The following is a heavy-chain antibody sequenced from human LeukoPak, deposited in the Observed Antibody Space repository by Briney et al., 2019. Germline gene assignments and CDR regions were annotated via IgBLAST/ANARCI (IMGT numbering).Heavy chain of an antibody. CDR3: ATDFYDTT. CDR2: IRSKSDGGTI. J-gene: IGHJ5*02. V-gene: IGHV3-15*07. D-gene: IGHD3-22*01. Sequence: GGSLRLSCATSGFTFSNAWMNWVRQAPGKGLEWVGRIRSKSDGGTIDYAVPVKGRFALSRDDSKNTLYLQMNSLQTEDTAVYYCATDFYDTTWGQGTLVTVSS. CDR1: GFTFSNAW.